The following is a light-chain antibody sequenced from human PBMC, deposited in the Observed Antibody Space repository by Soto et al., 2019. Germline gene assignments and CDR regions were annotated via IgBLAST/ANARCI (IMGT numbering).Light chain of an antibody. CDR3: QQYSTSSPRYT. J-gene: IGKJ2*01. CDR2: NAS. V-gene: IGKV3-20*01. CDR1: QSVSSNF. Sequence: EIVLTQSPGTLSLSPGERATLFCRASQSVSSNFLAWYQQKPGQAPRLLIDNASRRAAGIPDRFSGSGSGTDFTLTISRLEPEDFAVYYCQQYSTSSPRYTFGQRTKLEIK.